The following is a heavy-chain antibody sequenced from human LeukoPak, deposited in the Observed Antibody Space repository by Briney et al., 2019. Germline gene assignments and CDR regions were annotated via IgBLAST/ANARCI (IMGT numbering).Heavy chain of an antibody. J-gene: IGHJ4*02. D-gene: IGHD3-10*01. CDR1: GFTFSDFW. V-gene: IGHV3-7*01. Sequence: GGSLRLSCAASGFTFSDFWMSWVRQAPGKGLEWVANINQDGSAKYYVDSLKGRFTISRDNAKNSLYLQMNSLRAEDTAVYYCASVGNYYYGSGSYYNFDYWGQGTLVTVSS. CDR3: ASVGNYYYGSGSYYNFDY. CDR2: INQDGSAK.